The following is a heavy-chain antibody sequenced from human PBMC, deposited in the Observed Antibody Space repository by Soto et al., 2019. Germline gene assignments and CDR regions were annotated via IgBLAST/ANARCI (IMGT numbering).Heavy chain of an antibody. J-gene: IGHJ4*02. Sequence: EVQLLESGGGLVQPGGSLRLSCAASGFTFSKYAMSWVRQAPGKGLEWVSAISGSGTTTYSSDSLRGRFTISRDNSNNMLYLQMNSPSPEDTALYYCVKFFVETVGSSGWPWSLDSWGQGTLVTVSS. CDR1: GFTFSKYA. D-gene: IGHD6-25*01. CDR2: ISGSGTTT. V-gene: IGHV3-23*01. CDR3: VKFFVETVGSSGWPWSLDS.